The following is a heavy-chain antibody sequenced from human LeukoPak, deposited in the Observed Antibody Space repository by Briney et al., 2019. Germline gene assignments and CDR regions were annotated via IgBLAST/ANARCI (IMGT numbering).Heavy chain of an antibody. CDR3: ARDPASGYSTKRYYFDY. J-gene: IGHJ4*02. Sequence: SETLSLTCSVSGDSISSSPYYWGWIRQPPGKGLEWIGTIYYTGSTYYNPSLKSRVTISIDTSKNRFSLKLSSVAAADTAVYYCARDPASGYSTKRYYFDYWGQGTLVTVSS. CDR2: IYYTGST. V-gene: IGHV4-39*07. D-gene: IGHD6-13*01. CDR1: GDSISSSPYY.